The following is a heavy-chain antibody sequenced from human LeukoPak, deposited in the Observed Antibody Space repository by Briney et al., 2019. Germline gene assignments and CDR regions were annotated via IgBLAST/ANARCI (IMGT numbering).Heavy chain of an antibody. CDR1: GFTFSSYA. V-gene: IGHV3-23*01. Sequence: GGSLRLSCAASGFTFSSYAMSWVRQAPGEGLEWVSAISGSGGSTYYADSVKGRFTISRDNSKNTLYLQMNSLRAEDTAVYYCAKFQRYDFWSGYNNWFDPWGQGTLVTVSS. J-gene: IGHJ5*02. D-gene: IGHD3-3*01. CDR3: AKFQRYDFWSGYNNWFDP. CDR2: ISGSGGST.